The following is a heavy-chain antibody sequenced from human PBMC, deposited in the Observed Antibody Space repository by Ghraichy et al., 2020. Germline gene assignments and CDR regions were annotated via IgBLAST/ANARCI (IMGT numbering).Heavy chain of an antibody. CDR2: IIPIVGTA. Sequence: SVKVSCKASGVTFSSYAISWVRQAPGQGLEWMGGIIPIVGTANYAQKFQGRVTITADESTSTAYMELSSLRSEDTAVYYCARTTTQIIAVAGTGFDYWGQGTLVTVSS. D-gene: IGHD6-19*01. V-gene: IGHV1-69*13. CDR1: GVTFSSYA. CDR3: ARTTTQIIAVAGTGFDY. J-gene: IGHJ4*02.